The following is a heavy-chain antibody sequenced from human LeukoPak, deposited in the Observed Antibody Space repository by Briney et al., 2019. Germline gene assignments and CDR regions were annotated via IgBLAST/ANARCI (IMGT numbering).Heavy chain of an antibody. CDR1: GGSISSYY. CDR2: IYTSGST. CDR3: ARDDCSSTSCYEWFDP. Sequence: KPSETLSLTCTVSGGSISSYYWSWIRQPAGKGLEWIGCIYTSGSTNYNPSLKSRVTMSVDTSKNQFSLKLSSVTAADTAVYYCARDDCSSTSCYEWFDPWGQGTLVTVSS. D-gene: IGHD2-2*01. J-gene: IGHJ5*02. V-gene: IGHV4-4*07.